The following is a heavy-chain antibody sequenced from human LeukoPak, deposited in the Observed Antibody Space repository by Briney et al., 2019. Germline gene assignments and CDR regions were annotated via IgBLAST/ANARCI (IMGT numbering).Heavy chain of an antibody. CDR2: ISGSGDDP. V-gene: IGHV3-23*01. Sequence: PGGSLRLSCAASGFTFSNYAMNWVRQAPGKGLGWVSSISGSGDDPSYADSVKGRFTISRDNSRNTLYLQMNSLRAEDTAVYYCAKQFVDIWGQETLVTVSS. CDR3: AKQFVDI. CDR1: GFTFSNYA. J-gene: IGHJ5*02. D-gene: IGHD5-24*01.